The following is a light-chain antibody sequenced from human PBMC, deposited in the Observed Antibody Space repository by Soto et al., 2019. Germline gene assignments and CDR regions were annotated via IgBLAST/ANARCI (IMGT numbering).Light chain of an antibody. CDR2: GNT. CDR3: QSYDSSLSGWLL. CDR1: SSNLGADHD. J-gene: IGLJ2*01. V-gene: IGLV1-40*01. Sequence: QTVVTQPPSMSGAPGQRVTISCTGSSSNLGADHDVHWYQQLPGTAPKLLIYGNTNRPSGVPDRFSGSKSGTSASLAIAGLQADDEAEYYCQSYDSSLSGWLLFGGGTKVTVL.